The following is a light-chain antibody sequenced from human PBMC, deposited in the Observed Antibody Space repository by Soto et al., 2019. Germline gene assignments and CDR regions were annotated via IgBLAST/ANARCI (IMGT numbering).Light chain of an antibody. CDR2: EAS. CDR3: QQRSIWPRT. Sequence: EVVLTQSPATVSLSPGERATLSCRASQSVTSSVAWYQQKPGQAPRLLIYEASKRATGIPARFSGSGSGTDFTLTISSLEPQDFPVYYCQQRSIWPRTFGQGTKLEIK. CDR1: QSVTSS. J-gene: IGKJ2*01. V-gene: IGKV3-11*01.